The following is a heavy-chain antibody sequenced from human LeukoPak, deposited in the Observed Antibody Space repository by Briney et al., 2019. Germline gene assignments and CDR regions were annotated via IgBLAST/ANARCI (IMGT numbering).Heavy chain of an antibody. Sequence: PSETLSLTCTVSGGSISSSSDCWGWIRQAPGKGLEWIGSIYYHENTYSNSSLKSRVTISVDTSKNQFSLKLNSVTAADTAVYFCARRAYSAAYWKHFDYWGQGTLVTVSS. CDR2: IYYHENT. CDR1: GGSISSSSDC. J-gene: IGHJ4*02. CDR3: ARRAYSAAYWKHFDY. V-gene: IGHV4-39*01. D-gene: IGHD1-1*01.